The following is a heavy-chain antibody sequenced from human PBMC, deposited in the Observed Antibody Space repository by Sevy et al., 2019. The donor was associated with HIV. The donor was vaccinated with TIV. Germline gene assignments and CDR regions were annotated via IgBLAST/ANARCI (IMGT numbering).Heavy chain of an antibody. CDR2: INQSVST. J-gene: IGHJ4*02. V-gene: IGHV4-34*01. Sequence: SETLSLTCAVYGGSFSGYYWSWIRQPPGKGLEWIGEINQSVSTNYNPSLKSRVTISVDTSKNQFSLKLSSVTAADTAVYYCARWYYYGSGFDYWGQGTLVTVSS. D-gene: IGHD3-10*01. CDR3: ARWYYYGSGFDY. CDR1: GGSFSGYY.